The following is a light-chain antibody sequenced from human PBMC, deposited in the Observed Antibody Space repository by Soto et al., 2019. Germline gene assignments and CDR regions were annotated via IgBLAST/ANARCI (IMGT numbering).Light chain of an antibody. Sequence: DIQMTQSPYSLSAAVGDRVTIACRASQNIHTYLNWYQQKPGKAPKLLMFDAASLQSGIPSRFSGSGSSTDFTLTITSLQPEDFATDYCQQTSSAPFAFGPGTKVDIK. CDR2: DAA. CDR3: QQTSSAPFA. V-gene: IGKV1-39*01. CDR1: QNIHTY. J-gene: IGKJ3*01.